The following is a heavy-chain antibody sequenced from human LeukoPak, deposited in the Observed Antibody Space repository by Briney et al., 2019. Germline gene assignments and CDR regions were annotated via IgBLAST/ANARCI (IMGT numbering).Heavy chain of an antibody. D-gene: IGHD2-2*02. CDR1: GFTFSSYA. V-gene: IGHV3-23*01. CDR3: ARRHLYCSRTSCYTVREYYCDY. Sequence: GGSLRLSCAASGFTFSSYAMSWVRQAPGKGLEWVSAISGSGGSTYYADSVKGRITISRDNSKNTLYLQISSLRAEDTAVYYCARRHLYCSRTSCYTVREYYCDYCGQRNLVTVSS. J-gene: IGHJ4*02. CDR2: ISGSGGST.